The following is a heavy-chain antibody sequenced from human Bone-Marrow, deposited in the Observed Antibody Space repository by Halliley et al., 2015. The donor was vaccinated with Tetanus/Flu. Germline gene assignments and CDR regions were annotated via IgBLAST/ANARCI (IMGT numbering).Heavy chain of an antibody. D-gene: IGHD2-8*01. Sequence: TLSLTCTVSGDSISRADFFWSWIRQRPGQGLEWIGHIFYGGSTYYNPTLKGRVKISVDRTTNQFSLRLSSVTAADTALYFCAREKIMMFLFAFWGQGAPVIVSS. CDR2: IFYGGST. CDR3: AREKIMMFLFAF. V-gene: IGHV4-30-4*01. CDR1: GDSISRADFF. J-gene: IGHJ4*02.